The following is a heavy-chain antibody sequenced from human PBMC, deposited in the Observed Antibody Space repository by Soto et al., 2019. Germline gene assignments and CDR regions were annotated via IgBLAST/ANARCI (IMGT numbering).Heavy chain of an antibody. CDR1: GFTCINYA. CDR2: ISGTGGST. V-gene: IGHV3-23*01. J-gene: IGHJ4*02. CDR3: AKDRLGGNFDY. Sequence: GGSLRLSCAASGFTCINYAMNWVRQAPGKGLEWVATISGTGGSTYYADSVKGRFTISRDNSKNTLYLQMNSLRVEDTAVYYCAKDRLGGNFDYWGQGTQVTVSS.